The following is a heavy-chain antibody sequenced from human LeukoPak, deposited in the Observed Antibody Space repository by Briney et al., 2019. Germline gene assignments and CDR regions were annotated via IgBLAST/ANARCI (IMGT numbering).Heavy chain of an antibody. D-gene: IGHD1-26*01. J-gene: IGHJ3*02. CDR1: GYSFTSYW. CDR2: IYPGDSDT. V-gene: IGHV5-51*01. CDR3: ARGLSGSYYDGFDI. Sequence: GESLKISCKGSGYSFTSYWIGWVRQMPGKGLEWMRIIYPGDSDTRSSPSFQGQVTISADTSINTAYLQWSSLKAPDTAMYYCARGLSGSYYDGFDIWGQGTMVTVSS.